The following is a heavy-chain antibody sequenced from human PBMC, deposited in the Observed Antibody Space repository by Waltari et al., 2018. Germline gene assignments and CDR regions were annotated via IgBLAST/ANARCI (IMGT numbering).Heavy chain of an antibody. CDR2: ISSDASDT. CDR3: ARVSRRTYRSPVPGRHYYYGMDV. J-gene: IGHJ6*02. CDR1: GFTFSSYW. V-gene: IGHV3-74*03. D-gene: IGHD1-1*01. Sequence: EEPLVESGGGLVQPGDSLRLSCAVSGFTFSSYWMTWVRQGPGKGPLWVSRISSDASDTTYADSVKGRFTISRDNAKNTLYLQMNRLRAEDTAVYFCARVSRRTYRSPVPGRHYYYGMDVWGQGTTVTVSS.